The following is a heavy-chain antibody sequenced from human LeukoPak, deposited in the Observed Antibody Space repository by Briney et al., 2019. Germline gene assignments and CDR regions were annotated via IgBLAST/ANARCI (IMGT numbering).Heavy chain of an antibody. CDR2: INPNSGGT. CDR3: ATTYYYGSGSYYKGPFDY. CDR1: GYTFTGYY. Sequence: ASVKVSCKASGYTFTGYYMHWVRQAPGQGLEWMGWINPNSGGTNYAQKFQGRVTMTRDTSISTAYMELSRLRSDDTAAYYCATTYYYGSGSYYKGPFDYWGQGTLVTVSS. D-gene: IGHD3-10*01. J-gene: IGHJ4*02. V-gene: IGHV1-2*02.